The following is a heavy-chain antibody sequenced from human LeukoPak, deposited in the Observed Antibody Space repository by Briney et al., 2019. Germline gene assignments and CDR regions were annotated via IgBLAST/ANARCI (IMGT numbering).Heavy chain of an antibody. Sequence: QPGGSLRLSCAASGFTFSSYWMHWVRQAPGKGLVWVSRFNSDGSSTSYADSVKGRFTISRDNAKNTLYLQMSSLRAEDTAVYYCARDRDSSGYSHWGQGTLVTVSS. J-gene: IGHJ4*02. V-gene: IGHV3-74*01. CDR1: GFTFSSYW. CDR3: ARDRDSSGYSH. D-gene: IGHD3-22*01. CDR2: FNSDGSST.